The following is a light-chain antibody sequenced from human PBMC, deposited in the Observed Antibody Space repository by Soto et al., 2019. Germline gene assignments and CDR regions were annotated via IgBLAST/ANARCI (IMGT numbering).Light chain of an antibody. CDR2: AAS. Sequence: AIQMTQSPSSLSASIGDRVTITCRASQGIGTDLGWYQQTPGKAPKLLIYAASTLQSGVPSRFSGSGSGTDFTITISSLQPEDFASYYCLQDYNYPYTFGQGTKLEIK. CDR1: QGIGTD. CDR3: LQDYNYPYT. J-gene: IGKJ2*01. V-gene: IGKV1-6*01.